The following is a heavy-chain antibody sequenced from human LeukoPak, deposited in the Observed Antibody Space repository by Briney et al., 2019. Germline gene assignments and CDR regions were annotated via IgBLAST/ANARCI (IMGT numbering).Heavy chain of an antibody. J-gene: IGHJ4*02. Sequence: GGSLRLSCAASGFTFDDYAMHWVRQAPGKGLEWVSGISWNSGSIGYADSVKGRFTISRDNAKNSLYLQMNSLRAEDTALYYCAKDMGSGGWPFDYWGQGTLVTVSS. D-gene: IGHD6-19*01. CDR2: ISWNSGSI. CDR3: AKDMGSGGWPFDY. V-gene: IGHV3-9*01. CDR1: GFTFDDYA.